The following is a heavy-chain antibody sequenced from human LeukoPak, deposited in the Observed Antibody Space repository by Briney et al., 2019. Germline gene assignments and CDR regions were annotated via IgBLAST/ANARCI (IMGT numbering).Heavy chain of an antibody. V-gene: IGHV4-59*08. CDR3: ARYGGSGWVIDN. CDR2: IYYTGAT. J-gene: IGHJ4*02. Sequence: PSETLSLTCTVSGGSISSYYWTWIRQPPGKGLEWIGYIYYTGATSYNPSLKSRATISVDTSKKQFSLKLTSVTAADTAVYYCARYGGSGWVIDNWGRGTLVTVSS. D-gene: IGHD6-19*01. CDR1: GGSISSYY.